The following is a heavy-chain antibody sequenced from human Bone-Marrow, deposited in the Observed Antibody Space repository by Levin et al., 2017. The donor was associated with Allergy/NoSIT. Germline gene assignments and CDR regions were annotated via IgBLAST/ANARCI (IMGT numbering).Heavy chain of an antibody. V-gene: IGHV1-24*01. CDR2: FDPDDGET. Sequence: PGGSLRLSCKVSGYTLTELSMHWVRHAPGKGLEWMGGFDPDDGETLYALKFQGRVTMTEDTSTDTAYMELSGLNSEDTAVYYCATVSGSGYYYFDYWGQGTLVTVSS. D-gene: IGHD5-12*01. CDR1: GYTLTELS. CDR3: ATVSGSGYYYFDY. J-gene: IGHJ4*02.